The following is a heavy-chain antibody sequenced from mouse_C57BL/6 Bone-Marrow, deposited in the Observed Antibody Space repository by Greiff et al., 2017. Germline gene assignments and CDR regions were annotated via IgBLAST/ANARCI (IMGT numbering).Heavy chain of an antibody. J-gene: IGHJ2*01. CDR3: ARNWDLDY. CDR2: ISDGGSYT. V-gene: IGHV5-4*03. CDR1: GFTFSSYA. Sequence: EVKVVESGGGLVKPGGSLKLSCAASGFTFSSYAMSWVRQTPEKRLEWVATISDGGSYTYYPDNVKGRFTISRDNAKNNLYLQMSHLKSEDTAMYYCARNWDLDYWGQGTTLTVSS. D-gene: IGHD4-1*01.